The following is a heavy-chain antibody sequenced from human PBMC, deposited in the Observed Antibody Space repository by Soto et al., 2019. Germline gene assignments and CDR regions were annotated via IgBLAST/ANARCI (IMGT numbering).Heavy chain of an antibody. Sequence: EVQLVESGGGLVKPGGSLRLSCAASGFTLISYSMNWVRQAPGKGLEWVSSISSSSNYIYYADSVKGRFTISRDNAKNSLFLQMNSLRAEDTAVYYCARPSGSEDFDLWGRGTLVTVSS. CDR2: ISSSSNYI. V-gene: IGHV3-21*01. D-gene: IGHD3-10*01. CDR3: ARPSGSEDFDL. J-gene: IGHJ2*01. CDR1: GFTLISYS.